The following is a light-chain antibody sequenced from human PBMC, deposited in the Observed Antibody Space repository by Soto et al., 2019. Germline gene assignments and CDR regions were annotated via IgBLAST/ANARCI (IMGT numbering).Light chain of an antibody. CDR3: QQSYSPPRT. V-gene: IGKV1-39*01. Sequence: DIQMNQSPSSLSANVREGVTITCRASQSISYFLNWYRQKPGQAPELLIYAASSLQSGVPSRFSGSESGTEFTLTITSLQPEDFATYYCQQSYSPPRTFGQGTKVDIK. CDR1: QSISYF. J-gene: IGKJ1*01. CDR2: AAS.